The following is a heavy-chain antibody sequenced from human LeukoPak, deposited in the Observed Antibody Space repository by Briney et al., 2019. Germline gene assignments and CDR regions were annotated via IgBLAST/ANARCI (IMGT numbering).Heavy chain of an antibody. V-gene: IGHV3-53*01. Sequence: AAGTLRLSCAVSGFSVNDNYMSWVRQAPGKGLQWVSVMFPDGPTYYADPVKGRFTISRDLARNTLLLQMHSLRADDTAVHYCARTNPVYGDYDYWGQGTLVT. CDR1: GFSVNDNY. CDR3: ARTNPVYGDYDY. CDR2: MFPDGPT. J-gene: IGHJ4*02. D-gene: IGHD4-17*01.